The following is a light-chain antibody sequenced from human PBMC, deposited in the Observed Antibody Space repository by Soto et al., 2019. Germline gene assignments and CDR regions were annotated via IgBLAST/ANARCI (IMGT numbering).Light chain of an antibody. J-gene: IGLJ1*01. CDR1: SSDIGAYNR. Sequence: QSVLTQPPSVSGSPGHSVAISCTGTSSDIGAYNRVSWYQQPPGTAPKLMIYDVNNRPSGVPDRFSGSKSGNTASLTISGLQADDEADYYCSSFKTSNTFVFGTGTKAPVL. V-gene: IGLV2-18*02. CDR3: SSFKTSNTFV. CDR2: DVN.